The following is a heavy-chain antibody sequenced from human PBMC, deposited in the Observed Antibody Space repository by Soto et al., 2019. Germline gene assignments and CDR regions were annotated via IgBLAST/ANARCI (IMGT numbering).Heavy chain of an antibody. CDR2: INAGNGNT. D-gene: IGHD2-15*01. CDR1: GYTFTSYA. Sequence: GASVKVSCKASGYTFTSYAMHWVRQAPGQRLEWMGWINAGNGNTKYSQKFQGRVTITRDTSASTAYMELSSLRSGNTAAYYCARGEVADNPDFDYWGKGTTVTVSS. J-gene: IGHJ4*03. V-gene: IGHV1-3*01. CDR3: ARGEVADNPDFDY.